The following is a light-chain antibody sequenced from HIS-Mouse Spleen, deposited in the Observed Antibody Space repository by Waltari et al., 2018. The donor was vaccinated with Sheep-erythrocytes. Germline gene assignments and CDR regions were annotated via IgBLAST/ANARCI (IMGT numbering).Light chain of an antibody. CDR2: GNS. CDR1: SSNIRAGYD. Sequence: QSVLTQPPSVSGAPGQRVTISCTGSSSNIRAGYDVHWYQQLPGTAPKLLIYGNSNRPSGVPDRFSGSKSGTSASLANTGLQAEDEADYYCQSYDSSLSGYVVFGGGTKLTVL. J-gene: IGLJ2*01. V-gene: IGLV1-40*01. CDR3: QSYDSSLSGYVV.